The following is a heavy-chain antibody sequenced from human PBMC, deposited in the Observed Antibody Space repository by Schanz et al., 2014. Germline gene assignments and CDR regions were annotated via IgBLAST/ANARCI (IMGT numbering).Heavy chain of an antibody. CDR3: ARGYSGYSHFDY. Sequence: QVHLGQSGPELKKPGASGKVSCKPSGYTSPLYDINWGRQAPGQGLEWMGWINTNTANPTYAQGFTGRFVYTLDASVTTAYLEISSLKAEDTAVYYCARGYSGYSHFDYWGQGALVTVSS. V-gene: IGHV7-4-1*02. J-gene: IGHJ4*02. CDR1: GYTSPLYD. CDR2: INTNTANP. D-gene: IGHD5-12*01.